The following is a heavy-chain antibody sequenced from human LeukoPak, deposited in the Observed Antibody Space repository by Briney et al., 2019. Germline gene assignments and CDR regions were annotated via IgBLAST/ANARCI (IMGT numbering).Heavy chain of an antibody. CDR3: ASRYYYDSSGYYGVRYYFDY. CDR1: GGSISSSSYH. D-gene: IGHD3-22*01. CDR2: IYYSGST. J-gene: IGHJ4*02. V-gene: IGHV4-39*01. Sequence: SETLSLTCTVSGGSISSSSYHWGWIRQPPGKGLEWIGSIYYSGSTYYNPSLKSRVTISVDTSKNQFSLKLSSVTAADTAVYYCASRYYYDSSGYYGVRYYFDYWGQGTLVTVSS.